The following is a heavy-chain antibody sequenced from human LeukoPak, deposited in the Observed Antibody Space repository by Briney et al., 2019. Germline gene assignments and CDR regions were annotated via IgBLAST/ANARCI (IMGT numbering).Heavy chain of an antibody. V-gene: IGHV3-21*04. D-gene: IGHD3-10*01. J-gene: IGHJ4*02. CDR3: AKEFGRSFNYFDY. CDR2: ISSSSSNI. Sequence: GGSLRLSCAASGFTFSSYSMDWVRQAPGKGLEWVSSISSSSSNIYYADSVKGRFTISRDNSKNTLYLQMNSLRAEDTAVYYCAKEFGRSFNYFDYWGQGTLVTVSS. CDR1: GFTFSSYS.